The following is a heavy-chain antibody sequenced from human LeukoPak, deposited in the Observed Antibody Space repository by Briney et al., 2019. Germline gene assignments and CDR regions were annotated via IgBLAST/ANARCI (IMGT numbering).Heavy chain of an antibody. CDR1: GFTFSSYS. CDR2: ISSSSSYI. D-gene: IGHD3-3*01. V-gene: IGHV3-21*01. J-gene: IGHJ6*02. CDR3: ARGQYDFWSGYYMADPYYYYGMDV. Sequence: GGSLRLSCAASGFTFSSYSMNWVRQAPGKGLEWVSSISSSSSYIYYADSVKGRFTISRDNAKNSLYLQMNSLRAEDTAVYYCARGQYDFWSGYYMADPYYYYGMDVRGQGTTVTVSS.